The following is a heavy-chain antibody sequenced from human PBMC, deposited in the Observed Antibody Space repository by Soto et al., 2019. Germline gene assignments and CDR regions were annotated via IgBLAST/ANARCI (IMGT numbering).Heavy chain of an antibody. CDR3: ARGNNFYSSGWYSY. CDR2: ISAYNGKT. Sequence: GASVKVSCRASGYTFTSYGISGVRQAPGRGLEWMGWISAYNGKTNYAQKLQGSVTMTTETSTSTAYMALRSLRSDGTAVYYCARGNNFYSSGWYSYLGQGNLVTFSS. CDR1: GYTFTSYG. J-gene: IGHJ4*03. V-gene: IGHV1-18*04. D-gene: IGHD6-19*01.